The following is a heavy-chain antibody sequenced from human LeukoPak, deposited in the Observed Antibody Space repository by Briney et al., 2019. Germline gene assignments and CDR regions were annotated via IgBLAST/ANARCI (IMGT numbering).Heavy chain of an antibody. CDR3: ARSSLYDSSGYPDY. CDR2: INPNSGGT. D-gene: IGHD3-22*01. J-gene: IGHJ4*02. CDR1: GYTFTGYY. Sequence: ASVKVSCKASGYTFTGYYMHWVRQAPGRGLEWMGWINPNSGGTNYAQKFQGRVTMTRDTSISTAYMELSRLRSDDTAVYYCARSSLYDSSGYPDYWGQGTLVTVSS. V-gene: IGHV1-2*02.